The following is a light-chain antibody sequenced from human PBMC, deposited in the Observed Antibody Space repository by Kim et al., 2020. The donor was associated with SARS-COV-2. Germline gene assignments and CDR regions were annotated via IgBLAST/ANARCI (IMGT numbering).Light chain of an antibody. Sequence: LSPGERATLSCRASQSVRSSYLAWYQQKPGQAPRLLIYGASSRATGIPDRFSGSGSGTDFTLTISRLEPEDFAVYYCQQYDSSWTFGQGTKVDIK. J-gene: IGKJ1*01. V-gene: IGKV3-20*01. CDR2: GAS. CDR3: QQYDSSWT. CDR1: QSVRSSY.